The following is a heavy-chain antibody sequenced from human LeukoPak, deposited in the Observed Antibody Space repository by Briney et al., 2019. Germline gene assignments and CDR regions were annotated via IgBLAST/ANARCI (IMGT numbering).Heavy chain of an antibody. CDR1: GYTFTSYG. CDR2: ISAYNGNT. V-gene: IGHV1-18*01. D-gene: IGHD3-22*01. J-gene: IGHJ3*02. CDR3: ARVFGYYDSSGYYDAYDAFDI. Sequence: ASVKVSCKASGYTFTSYGISWVRQAPGQGLEWMGWISAYNGNTNYAQKLQGRATMTTDTSTSTAYMELRSLRSDDTAVYYCARVFGYYDSSGYYDAYDAFDIWGQGTMVTVSS.